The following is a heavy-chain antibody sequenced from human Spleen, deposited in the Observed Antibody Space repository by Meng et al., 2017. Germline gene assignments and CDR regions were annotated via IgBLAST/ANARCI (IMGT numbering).Heavy chain of an antibody. V-gene: IGHV3-53*01. D-gene: IGHD2/OR15-2a*01. Sequence: GESLKISCAASLTVSTNYMSWVRQAPGKGLEWVSVIYGGGSTYYADSVKGRFTISRDNSKKTLSLQMNSLRADDTAVYYCARGVVIGAFDSWGQGTMVTVSS. CDR3: ARGVVIGAFDS. CDR2: IYGGGST. J-gene: IGHJ3*02. CDR1: LTVSTNY.